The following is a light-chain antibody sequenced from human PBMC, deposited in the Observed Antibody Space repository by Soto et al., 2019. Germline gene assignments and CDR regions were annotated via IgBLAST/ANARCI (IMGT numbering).Light chain of an antibody. CDR1: SSDIGSYDY. V-gene: IGLV2-14*01. CDR2: EVT. J-gene: IGLJ1*01. Sequence: QSALTQPASVSGSPGQSITISCTGTSSDIGSYDYVSWYQQHPGKAPNLIIYEVTDRPSGVSNRFSGSKSGSTASLIISRLQTEDEADYYCVSYTSSTTYVFGTGTKLTVL. CDR3: VSYTSSTTYV.